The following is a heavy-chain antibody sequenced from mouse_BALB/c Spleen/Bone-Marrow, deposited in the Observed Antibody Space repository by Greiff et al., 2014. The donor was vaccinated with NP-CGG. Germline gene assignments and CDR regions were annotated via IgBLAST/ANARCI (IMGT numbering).Heavy chain of an antibody. V-gene: IGHV5-6-2*01. Sequence: EVQGVESGGGLVKLGGSLKLSCAASGFTFSSYYMSWVRQTPEKRLELVAAINSNGGSTHYPDTVKGRFTISRDNAKNTLYLQMSSLKSEDTALYYCARRGWDGYFDYWGQGTTLTVSS. D-gene: IGHD4-1*01. J-gene: IGHJ2*01. CDR3: ARRGWDGYFDY. CDR2: INSNGGST. CDR1: GFTFSSYY.